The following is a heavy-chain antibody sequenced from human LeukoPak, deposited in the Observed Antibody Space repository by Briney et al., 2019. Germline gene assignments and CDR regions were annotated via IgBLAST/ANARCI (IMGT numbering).Heavy chain of an antibody. V-gene: IGHV3-23*01. D-gene: IGHD3-22*01. Sequence: PGGSLRLSCAASGFTFSNYAMSWVRQAPGKGLEWVSSISGSSGNTYYADSVKGRFTISRDNSKNTLYLQMNNLRAEDTAVYYCAEVGGYLIYWGQGTLVTVSS. CDR3: AEVGGYLIY. CDR2: ISGSSGNT. J-gene: IGHJ4*02. CDR1: GFTFSNYA.